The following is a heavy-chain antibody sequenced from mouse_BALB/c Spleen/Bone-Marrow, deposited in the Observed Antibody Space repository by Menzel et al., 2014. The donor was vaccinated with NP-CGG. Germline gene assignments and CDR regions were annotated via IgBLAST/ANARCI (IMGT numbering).Heavy chain of an antibody. J-gene: IGHJ1*01. CDR2: ISYRGTT. CDR1: GDSITGGY. V-gene: IGHV3-8*02. CDR3: ARTGFFDV. Sequence: EVQLQQSGPSLVKPSQTLSLTCSVTGDSITGGYWHWIRKLPGNKLECMGYISYRGTTYYNPSLKSRISITRDTSKNQYFLELNSVAAEDTATYYCARTGFFDVWGAGTTVTVPS.